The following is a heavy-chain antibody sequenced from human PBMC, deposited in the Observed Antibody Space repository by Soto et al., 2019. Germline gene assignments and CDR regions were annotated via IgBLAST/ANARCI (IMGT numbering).Heavy chain of an antibody. Sequence: EVQVLESGGGLVQPGGSLRLSCAASGFTFSSYAMSWVRQAPGKGLEWVSVISGGGGRIFYADSVKGRFTISRDNSKNTVYLEMNSLRDEDTAIYDCAKERRLERGDFDYWGQGTLVTVSS. J-gene: IGHJ4*02. CDR1: GFTFSSYA. V-gene: IGHV3-23*01. CDR3: AKERRLERGDFDY. D-gene: IGHD4-17*01. CDR2: ISGGGGRI.